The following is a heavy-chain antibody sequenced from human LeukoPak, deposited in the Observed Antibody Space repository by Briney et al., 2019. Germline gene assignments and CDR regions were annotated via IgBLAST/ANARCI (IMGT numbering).Heavy chain of an antibody. J-gene: IGHJ6*02. Sequence: GGSLRLSCAASGFTFSSYAMSWVRQAPGKGLEWVSAISGSGGSTYYAVSVKGRFTISRDNSKNTLYLQMNSLRAEDTAVYYCAKSQADSSSWYIAHYYYGMDVWGQGTTVTVSS. CDR2: ISGSGGST. V-gene: IGHV3-23*01. CDR1: GFTFSSYA. CDR3: AKSQADSSSWYIAHYYYGMDV. D-gene: IGHD6-13*01.